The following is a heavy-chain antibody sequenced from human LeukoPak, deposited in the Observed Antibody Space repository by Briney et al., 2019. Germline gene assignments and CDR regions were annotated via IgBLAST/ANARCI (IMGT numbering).Heavy chain of an antibody. V-gene: IGHV3-74*01. CDR1: GFTFSSYW. CDR3: ARGPHDSSGYYYY. J-gene: IGHJ4*02. Sequence: GGSLRLSCAASGFTFSSYWMHWVRQAPGKGLVWVSRINSDGSSTSYADSVKGRFTISRDNAKNSLYLQMNSLRAEDTAVYYCARGPHDSSGYYYYWGQGTLVTVSS. CDR2: INSDGSST. D-gene: IGHD3-22*01.